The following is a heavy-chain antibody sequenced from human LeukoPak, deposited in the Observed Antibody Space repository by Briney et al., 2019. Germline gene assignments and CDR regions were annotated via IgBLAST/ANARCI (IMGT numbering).Heavy chain of an antibody. Sequence: GGSLRLSCAASGFTFSTYGMHWVRQAPGKGLEWVALIWYDGSNKYYADSAKGRLTISRDNSKNTLYLQMNSLRAEDTAVYYCAKASGGSGGNYMDVWGRGTTVTVSS. D-gene: IGHD2-15*01. CDR2: IWYDGSNK. CDR3: AKASGGSGGNYMDV. CDR1: GFTFSTYG. J-gene: IGHJ6*03. V-gene: IGHV3-33*06.